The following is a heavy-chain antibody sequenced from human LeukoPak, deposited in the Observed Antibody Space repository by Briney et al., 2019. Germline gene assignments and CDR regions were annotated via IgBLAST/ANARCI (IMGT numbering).Heavy chain of an antibody. J-gene: IGHJ4*02. CDR2: IYSGGST. Sequence: GRSLRLSCAASGFTVSSNYMSWVRQAPGKGLEWVSVIYSGGSTYYADSVKGRFTISRDKSKNTLYLQMNSLRAEDTAVYYCARECTSCPYFYFDYWGQGTLVTVSS. CDR3: ARECTSCPYFYFDY. V-gene: IGHV3-66*01. D-gene: IGHD2-2*01. CDR1: GFTVSSNY.